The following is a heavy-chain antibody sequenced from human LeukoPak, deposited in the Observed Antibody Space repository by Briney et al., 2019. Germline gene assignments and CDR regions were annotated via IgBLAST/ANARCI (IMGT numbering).Heavy chain of an antibody. CDR1: GFTFSSYS. V-gene: IGHV3-21*01. J-gene: IGHJ6*02. CDR3: ARDRDYGGNSGSYYYYGMDV. CDR2: ISSSSSYI. D-gene: IGHD4-23*01. Sequence: PGGSLRLSCAASGFTFSSYSMNWVRQAPGKGLEWVSSISSSSSYIYYADSVKGRFTISRDNAKNSLYLQMNSLRAEDTAVYYCARDRDYGGNSGSYYYYGMDVWGQGTTVTVSS.